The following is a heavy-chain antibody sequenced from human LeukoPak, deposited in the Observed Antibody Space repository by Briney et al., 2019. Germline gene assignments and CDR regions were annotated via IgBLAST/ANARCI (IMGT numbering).Heavy chain of an antibody. V-gene: IGHV3-64*01. CDR1: GFTFSSYA. D-gene: IGHD2-21*02. CDR3: ARSLIYCGGDCYDK. CDR2: ISSNGGTT. Sequence: GGSLRLSSAASGFTFSSYAMHWVRQAPGKGLEYVSAISSNGGTTYYANSVKGRFTISRDNSKNTLYLQMGSLRAEDMAVYYCARSLIYCGGDCYDKWGQGTLVTVSS. J-gene: IGHJ4*02.